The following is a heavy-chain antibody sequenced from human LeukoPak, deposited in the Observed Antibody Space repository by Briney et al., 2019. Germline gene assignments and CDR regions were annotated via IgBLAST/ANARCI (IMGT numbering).Heavy chain of an antibody. V-gene: IGHV3-30*18. J-gene: IGHJ4*02. Sequence: PGGSLRLSCVASGSTFSFSGMYWVRQAPGKGLEWLAFISDDGSRKYFADSVKGRFTISRDNSKNTLFLQMNSLRTEDTAVYYCAKDRSTTWSFDYWGQGTLVTVSS. CDR1: GSTFSFSG. D-gene: IGHD6-13*01. CDR2: ISDDGSRK. CDR3: AKDRSTTWSFDY.